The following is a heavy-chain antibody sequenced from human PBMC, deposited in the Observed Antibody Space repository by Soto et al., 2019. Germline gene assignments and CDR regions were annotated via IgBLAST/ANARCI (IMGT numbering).Heavy chain of an antibody. D-gene: IGHD3-10*01. CDR2: INHSGST. Sequence: SETQSLTSAVYGGSFSGYYWRWIRQPPGKGLEWIGEINHSGSTNYNPSLKSRVTISVDTSKNQFSLKLSSVTAADTAVYYCARGSGSGSYYRNYYYYGMDVWGQGTTVTVSS. J-gene: IGHJ6*02. V-gene: IGHV4-34*01. CDR1: GGSFSGYY. CDR3: ARGSGSGSYYRNYYYYGMDV.